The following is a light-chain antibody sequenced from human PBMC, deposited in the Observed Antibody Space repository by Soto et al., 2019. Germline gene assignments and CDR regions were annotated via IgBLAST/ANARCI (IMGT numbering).Light chain of an antibody. J-gene: IGKJ4*01. V-gene: IGKV3-15*01. Sequence: EIVMTQSPATLSVSPGERATLSCRASQSVSSNLAWYKPKPGQAPSLLLYGASTSATGIPARFSGSGSGTEFTLTISSLQSEDFAGYYCQQYNNWPPLTVGGGTQVEIK. CDR2: GAS. CDR1: QSVSSN. CDR3: QQYNNWPPLT.